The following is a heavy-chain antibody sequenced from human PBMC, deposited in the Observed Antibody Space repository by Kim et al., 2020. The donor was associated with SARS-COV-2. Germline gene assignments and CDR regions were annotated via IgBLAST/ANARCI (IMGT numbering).Heavy chain of an antibody. Sequence: GGSLRLSCAASGFTFSSYAMSCVRQAPGKGLEWVSAISGSGGSTYYADSVKGRFTISRDNSKNTLYLQMNSLRAEDTAVYYCAKQHILVGENYFDYWGQGTLVTVSS. CDR2: ISGSGGST. CDR3: AKQHILVGENYFDY. D-gene: IGHD1-26*01. J-gene: IGHJ4*02. V-gene: IGHV3-23*01. CDR1: GFTFSSYA.